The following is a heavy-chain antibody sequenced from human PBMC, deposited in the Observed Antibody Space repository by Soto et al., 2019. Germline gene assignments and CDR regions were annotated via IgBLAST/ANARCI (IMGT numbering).Heavy chain of an antibody. CDR1: GNTFTYRY. CDR3: ASGGAGSGPFTWELPDH. D-gene: IGHD1-26*01. J-gene: IGHJ4*02. Sequence: QMQLVQSGAEVKKTGSTVTVSCKALGNTFTYRYLHWVRQAPGQALECMGWITPFSGDVHYAQKFQERVTITRDRSINTASMRMSSMRSEETAMYYCASGGAGSGPFTWELPDHWGQGTLVTVSS. CDR2: ITPFSGDV. V-gene: IGHV1-45*02.